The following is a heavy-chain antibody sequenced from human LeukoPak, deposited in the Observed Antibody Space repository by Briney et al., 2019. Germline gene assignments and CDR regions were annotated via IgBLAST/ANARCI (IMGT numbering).Heavy chain of an antibody. D-gene: IGHD2-8*02. Sequence: GESLKISCQASGYTFSAYWIGWVRQMPGKGLEWMGIIFPYDSETKYSPSFQGQVTVSADKSTSTAYLQWRSLKASDTAIYYCVRHSLGHSGPWDAMDVWGQGTTVTASS. CDR2: IFPYDSET. V-gene: IGHV5-51*01. J-gene: IGHJ6*02. CDR3: VRHSLGHSGPWDAMDV. CDR1: GYTFSAYW.